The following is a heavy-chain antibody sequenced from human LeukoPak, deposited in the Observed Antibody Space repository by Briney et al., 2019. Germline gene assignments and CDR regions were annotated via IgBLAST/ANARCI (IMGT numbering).Heavy chain of an antibody. V-gene: IGHV1-24*01. CDR3: ATGVYSYGPFYYYYGMDV. CDR2: FDPEDGET. D-gene: IGHD5-18*01. Sequence: ASVKVSCKVSGYTLTELSMHWVRQAPGKGLEWMGGFDPEDGETIHAQKFQGRVTMTEDTSTDTAYMELSSLRSEDTAVYYCATGVYSYGPFYYYYGMDVWGQGTTVTVSS. J-gene: IGHJ6*02. CDR1: GYTLTELS.